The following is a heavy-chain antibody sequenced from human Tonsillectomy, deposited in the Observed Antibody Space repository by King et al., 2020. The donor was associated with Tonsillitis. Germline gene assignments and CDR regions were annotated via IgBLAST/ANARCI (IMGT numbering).Heavy chain of an antibody. CDR1: GGSFSGYY. CDR2: INHSGST. Sequence: VQLQQWGAGLLKPSETLSLTCAVYGGSFSGYYWSWIRQPPGKGLEWIGEINHSGSTNYNPSLKSRVTISVDTSKNQFSLKLSSVTAADTAVYYCARKGVRGGFGVVITPFDYWGQGTLVTVSS. CDR3: ARKGVRGGFGVVITPFDY. D-gene: IGHD3-3*01. J-gene: IGHJ4*02. V-gene: IGHV4-34*01.